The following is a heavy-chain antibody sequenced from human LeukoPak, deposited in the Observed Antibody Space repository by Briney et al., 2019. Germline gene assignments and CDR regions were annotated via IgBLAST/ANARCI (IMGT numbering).Heavy chain of an antibody. CDR3: ASDLESYSSSPDFDY. CDR2: INAANGHT. Sequence: WASVKVSCKASGYTFGSYAMNWVRQAPGQRLEWMGWINAANGHTVYSLRFQDRVTITSDISASTAYMELSSLRSDDTAVYYCASDLESYSSSPDFDYWGQGTLVTVSS. J-gene: IGHJ4*02. V-gene: IGHV1-3*01. CDR1: GYTFGSYA. D-gene: IGHD6-13*01.